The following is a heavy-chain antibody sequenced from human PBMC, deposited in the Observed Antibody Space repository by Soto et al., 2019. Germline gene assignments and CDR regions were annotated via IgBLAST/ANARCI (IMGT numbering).Heavy chain of an antibody. CDR3: ARNYYGSGSYAPWFDP. V-gene: IGHV1-3*01. J-gene: IGHJ5*02. D-gene: IGHD3-10*01. Sequence: KFQGRVTITRDTSASTAYMELSSLRAEDTAVYYCARNYYGSGSYAPWFDPWGQGTLVTVSS.